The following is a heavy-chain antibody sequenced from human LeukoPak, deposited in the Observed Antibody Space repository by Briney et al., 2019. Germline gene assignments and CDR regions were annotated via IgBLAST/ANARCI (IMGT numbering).Heavy chain of an antibody. V-gene: IGHV3-23*01. D-gene: IGHD7-27*01. Sequence: GSLRLSCVVSGFTFSDYAMTWVRQAPGKGLEWVSGIGVRDATTYYADTVKGRFTISRDNSKNTLFLQMDSLRADDTAVYYCVKGGWGAVFHSWGQGTLVTVTS. CDR1: GFTFSDYA. CDR2: IGVRDATT. J-gene: IGHJ5*02. CDR3: VKGGWGAVFHS.